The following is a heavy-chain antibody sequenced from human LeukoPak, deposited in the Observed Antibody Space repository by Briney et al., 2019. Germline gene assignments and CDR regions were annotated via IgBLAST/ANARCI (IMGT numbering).Heavy chain of an antibody. D-gene: IGHD6-19*01. V-gene: IGHV4-34*01. CDR3: ARVGIAVAGTRYFQH. CDR1: GGSFSGYY. Sequence: SETLSLTCAVYGGSFSGYYWSWIRQPPGKGLEWIGEINHSGSTNYNPSLKSRVTISVDTSKNQFSLKLSSVTAADTAVYYCARVGIAVAGTRYFQHWSQGTLVTVSS. J-gene: IGHJ1*01. CDR2: INHSGST.